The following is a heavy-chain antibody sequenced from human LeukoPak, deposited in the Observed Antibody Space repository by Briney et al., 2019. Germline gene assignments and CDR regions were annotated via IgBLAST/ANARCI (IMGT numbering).Heavy chain of an antibody. J-gene: IGHJ3*02. Sequence: SETLSLTCTVSGGSISSYYWSWIRQPPGKGLGWIGYIYYSGSTNYNPSLKSRVTISVDTSKNQFSLKLSSVTAADTAVYYCARVPVVGATAEVAFDIWGQGTMVTVSS. V-gene: IGHV4-59*01. CDR1: GGSISSYY. CDR2: IYYSGST. D-gene: IGHD1-26*01. CDR3: ARVPVVGATAEVAFDI.